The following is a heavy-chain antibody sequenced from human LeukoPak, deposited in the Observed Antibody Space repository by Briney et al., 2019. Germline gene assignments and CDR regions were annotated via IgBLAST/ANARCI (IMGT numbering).Heavy chain of an antibody. CDR1: GFTFSRYW. CDR2: IKEDGSEK. CDR3: ARILGEFSLPDY. D-gene: IGHD3-16*01. V-gene: IGHV3-7*01. Sequence: GGSLTLSCAASGFTFSRYWMKWVSQAPGKGLQWVANIKEDGSEKNYVDSVKGRLTISRANAKNSLYLQMNSLRAEDTGVYFCARILGEFSLPDYWGQGTLVTVSS. J-gene: IGHJ4*02.